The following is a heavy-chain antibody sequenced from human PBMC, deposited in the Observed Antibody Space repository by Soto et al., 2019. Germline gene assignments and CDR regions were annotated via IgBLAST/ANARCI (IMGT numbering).Heavy chain of an antibody. Sequence: EVQLVESGGGLVQPGGSLRLSCVASGFTFSRYWMSWVRQAPGKGLEWVSDIKEDGSEEYYVDSVTGRFTISRDNAKNSLYLQINSLRVEDTAVYYCARDFDVWGQGTMVTVSS. CDR2: IKEDGSEE. CDR3: ARDFDV. J-gene: IGHJ6*02. CDR1: GFTFSRYW. V-gene: IGHV3-7*01.